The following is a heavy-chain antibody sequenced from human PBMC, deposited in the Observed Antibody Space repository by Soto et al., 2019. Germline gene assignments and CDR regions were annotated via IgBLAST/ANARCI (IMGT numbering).Heavy chain of an antibody. V-gene: IGHV3-30-3*01. J-gene: IGHJ6*02. Sequence: GGSLXLSCAASGFXFSSYAMHWVRQAPGKGLEWVAVISYDGSNKYYADSVKGRFTISRDNSKNTLYLQMNSLRAEDTAVYYCARAPATGEYYYYGMEVWGQGTTVTVSS. CDR3: ARAPATGEYYYYGMEV. CDR2: ISYDGSNK. CDR1: GFXFSSYA. D-gene: IGHD7-27*01.